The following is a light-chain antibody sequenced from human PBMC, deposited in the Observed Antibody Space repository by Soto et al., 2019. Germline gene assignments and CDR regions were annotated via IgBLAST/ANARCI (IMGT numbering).Light chain of an antibody. CDR1: QSISSN. J-gene: IGKJ1*01. Sequence: EIVLTQSPGTLSLSPEERATLSCRASQSISSNLAWYQQKPGQAPRLLIYAASTRATGLPARFSGSGSGTEFTLTISSLQSEDFAVYSCQQYNNWPLTFGQGTKVDIK. CDR3: QQYNNWPLT. CDR2: AAS. V-gene: IGKV3-15*01.